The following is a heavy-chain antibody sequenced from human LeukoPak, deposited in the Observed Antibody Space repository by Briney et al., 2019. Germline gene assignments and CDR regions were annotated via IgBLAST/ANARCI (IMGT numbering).Heavy chain of an antibody. D-gene: IGHD1-26*01. V-gene: IGHV5-51*01. J-gene: IGHJ4*02. CDR3: ANLVGATPY. CDR1: GYTFTSYW. CDR2: IYPGDSDT. Sequence: GGSLKISCNGSGYTFTSYWIGLVRQMPGKGLEWMAIIYPGDSDTRYSPSFQGQVSISADKSINTAYLQWSSLKASDTAMYYCANLVGATPYWGRGTLVTVSS.